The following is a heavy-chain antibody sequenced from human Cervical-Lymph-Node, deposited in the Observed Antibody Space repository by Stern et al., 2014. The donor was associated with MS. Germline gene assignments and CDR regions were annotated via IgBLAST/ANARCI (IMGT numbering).Heavy chain of an antibody. CDR2: MNPNSGNT. V-gene: IGHV1-8*01. Sequence: VQLVESGAEVKKPGASVKVSCKASGYTFTTYDINWVRQTTGQGLEWMGWMNPNSGNTGYAQKFQGRVPMTRNTSISTAYMELSSLRSEDTAVYYCARGHDYGNYVGDYWGQGTLVTVSS. J-gene: IGHJ4*02. CDR1: GYTFTTYD. D-gene: IGHD4-11*01. CDR3: ARGHDYGNYVGDY.